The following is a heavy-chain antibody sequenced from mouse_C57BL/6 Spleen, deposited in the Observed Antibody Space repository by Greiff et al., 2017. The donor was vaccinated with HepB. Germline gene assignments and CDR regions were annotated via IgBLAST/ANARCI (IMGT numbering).Heavy chain of an antibody. V-gene: IGHV5-9-1*02. CDR1: GFTFSSYA. J-gene: IGHJ4*01. D-gene: IGHD2-4*01. CDR3: TRERGYYDYDGGFDYTMDY. Sequence: EVKLVESGEGLVKPGGSLKLSCAASGFTFSSYAMSWVRQTPEKRLEWVAYISSGGDYIYYADTVKGRFTISRDNARNTLYLQMSSLKSEDTAMYYCTRERGYYDYDGGFDYTMDYWGQGTSVTVSS. CDR2: ISSGGDYI.